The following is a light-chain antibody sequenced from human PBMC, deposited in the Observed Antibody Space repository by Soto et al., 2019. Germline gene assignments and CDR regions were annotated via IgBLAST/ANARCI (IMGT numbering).Light chain of an antibody. V-gene: IGKV3-20*01. CDR3: PHHDGSLTWT. CDR2: GAS. CDR1: QSVSSLY. J-gene: IGKJ1*01. Sequence: EIVVTQSPGTMSLSPGERATLSCRASQSVSSLYLAWYQQKPGQAPRLRIHGASSRATGIPDRFSGSGSGTDFSLTISRLEQEDFAVYDCPHHDGSLTWTFGHGTKVEIK.